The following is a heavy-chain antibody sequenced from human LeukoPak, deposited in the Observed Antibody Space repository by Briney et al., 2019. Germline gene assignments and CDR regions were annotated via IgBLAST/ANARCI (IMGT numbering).Heavy chain of an antibody. CDR1: GYTFTGYY. CDR3: ARDRGAYSSGLFDC. D-gene: IGHD6-19*01. CDR2: INPNSGGT. Sequence: ASVKVSCKASGYTFTGYYMHWVRQAPGQGLEWMGWINPNSGGTNYAQKFQGRVTMTRDTSISTAYMELSRLRSDDTAVYYCARDRGAYSSGLFDCWGQGTLVTVSS. J-gene: IGHJ4*02. V-gene: IGHV1-2*02.